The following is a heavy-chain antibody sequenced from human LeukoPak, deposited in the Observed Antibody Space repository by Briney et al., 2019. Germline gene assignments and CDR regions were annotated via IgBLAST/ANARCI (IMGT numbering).Heavy chain of an antibody. J-gene: IGHJ3*02. CDR3: ARDLGVMVRAFDI. D-gene: IGHD5-18*01. CDR2: IYYSGST. V-gene: IGHV4-39*07. Sequence: SSETLSLTCTVSGGSISTTSYYWGWIRQPPGKGLEWIGNIYYSGSTFYNPSFKSRVTISVDTSKNQISLKLSSVTAADTAVYYCARDLGVMVRAFDIWGQGTMVTVSS. CDR1: GGSISTTSYY.